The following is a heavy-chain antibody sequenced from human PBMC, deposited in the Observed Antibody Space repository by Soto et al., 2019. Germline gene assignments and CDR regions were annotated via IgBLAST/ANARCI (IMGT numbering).Heavy chain of an antibody. V-gene: IGHV3-23*01. CDR2: LSGSGSST. J-gene: IGHJ4*02. CDR3: AKARFNGDYASYFDS. Sequence: EVQLLESGGGLVQPGGSLRLSCAASGFTFNNFAMDWVRQAPGKGLEWVAGLSGSGSSTYYANSVKGRFIISRDNSKNTLYLQMHSLRAEDTAIYYCAKARFNGDYASYFDSWGQGTLVTVSS. CDR1: GFTFNNFA. D-gene: IGHD4-17*01.